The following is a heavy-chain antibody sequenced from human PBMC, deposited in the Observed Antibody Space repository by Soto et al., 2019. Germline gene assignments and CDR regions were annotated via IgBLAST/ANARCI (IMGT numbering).Heavy chain of an antibody. CDR1: GFTFRSYV. V-gene: IGHV3-30*19. Sequence: QVQLVESGGGVVQPGTSLRVFCVGSGFTFRSYVIHWVRQAPGKGLEWVALTSYDGSDKYYGDSVRGRFTISRDNSRNTVDLQMDNLRLEDTALYYCARWGTTGGLDVWGQGTLVSV. CDR2: TSYDGSDK. D-gene: IGHD3-16*01. CDR3: ARWGTTGGLDV. J-gene: IGHJ1*01.